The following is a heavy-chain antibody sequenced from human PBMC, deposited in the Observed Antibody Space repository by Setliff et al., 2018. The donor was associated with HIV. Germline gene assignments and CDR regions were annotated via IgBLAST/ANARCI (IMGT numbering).Heavy chain of an antibody. CDR1: GGSISSYY. Sequence: SETLSLTCTVSGGSISSYYWSWIRQPPGKGLEWIGSIYYRGNTYYNPSLKSRVTISVDTSKNQFSLKLSSVTAADTAVYYCAREHFWSGYYSYDAFDIWGQGTMVTVSS. CDR2: IYYRGNT. V-gene: IGHV4-59*12. D-gene: IGHD3-3*02. CDR3: AREHFWSGYYSYDAFDI. J-gene: IGHJ3*02.